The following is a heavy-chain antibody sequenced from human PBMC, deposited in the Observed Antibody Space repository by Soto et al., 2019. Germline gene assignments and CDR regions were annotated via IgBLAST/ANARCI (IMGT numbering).Heavy chain of an antibody. CDR3: ATGVGGVITTIFRYYYYGMDV. CDR1: GYTLTEFS. J-gene: IGHJ6*02. V-gene: IGHV1-24*01. D-gene: IGHD3-22*01. Sequence: GASVKVSCKVSGYTLTEFSMHWVRQAPGKGLEWMGGFNPEDGETIYAQKFQGRVTMTKDTSTHTAYMELSSLRSEDTAVYYCATGVGGVITTIFRYYYYGMDVWGQGTTVTVSS. CDR2: FNPEDGET.